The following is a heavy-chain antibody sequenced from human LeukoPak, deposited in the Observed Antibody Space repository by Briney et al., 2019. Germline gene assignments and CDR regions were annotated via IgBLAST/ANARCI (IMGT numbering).Heavy chain of an antibody. J-gene: IGHJ4*02. CDR2: IWYDGSNK. CDR1: GFTFSSYG. CDR3: ARGDYGDYAAFDY. V-gene: IGHV3-33*01. D-gene: IGHD4-17*01. Sequence: PGRSLRLSCAASGFTFSSYGMHWVRQAPGKGLEWVAVIWYDGSNKYYADSVKGRFTISRDNSKNTLYLQMNSLRAEDTAVYYCARGDYGDYAAFDYWGQGTLVTVSS.